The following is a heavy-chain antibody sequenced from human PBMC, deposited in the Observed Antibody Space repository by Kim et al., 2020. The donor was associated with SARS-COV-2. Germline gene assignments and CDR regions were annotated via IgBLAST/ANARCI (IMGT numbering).Heavy chain of an antibody. CDR1: GGTFSSYA. D-gene: IGHD6-6*01. CDR2: IIPIFGTA. CDR3: ARVGAEYSSSFGWFDP. V-gene: IGHV1-69*13. Sequence: SVKVSCKASGGTFSSYAISWVRQAPGQGLEWMGGIIPIFGTANYAQKFQGRVTITADESTSTAYMELSSLRSEDTAVYYCARVGAEYSSSFGWFDPWGQGTLVTVSS. J-gene: IGHJ5*02.